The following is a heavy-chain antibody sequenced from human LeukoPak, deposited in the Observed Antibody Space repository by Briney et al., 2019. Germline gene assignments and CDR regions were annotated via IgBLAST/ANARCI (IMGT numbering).Heavy chain of an antibody. V-gene: IGHV3-33*06. CDR2: IWYDGSNN. CDR1: GFTFSSYG. Sequence: GGSLRLSCAASGFTFSSYGMHWLRQAPGKGLEWVAVIWYDGSNNYYADSVKGRFTISRDNSKNTLYLQTNSLRAEDTAVYYCANEGFDYWGQGTLVTVSS. CDR3: ANEGFDY. J-gene: IGHJ4*02.